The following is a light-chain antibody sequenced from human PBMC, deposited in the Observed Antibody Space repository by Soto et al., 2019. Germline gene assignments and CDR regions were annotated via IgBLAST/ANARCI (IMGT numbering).Light chain of an antibody. CDR3: SSHSSTNSPSV. J-gene: IGLJ1*01. Sequence: QSALAQPASVSGSPGQSITISCTGTNSDIGSYNFVSWYQQHPGRAPKLIISEVNVRPSGVSNRFSGSKSGNTASLTISGLQPEDEADFYCSSHSSTNSPSVFGGGTRVAVL. V-gene: IGLV2-14*01. CDR1: NSDIGSYNF. CDR2: EVN.